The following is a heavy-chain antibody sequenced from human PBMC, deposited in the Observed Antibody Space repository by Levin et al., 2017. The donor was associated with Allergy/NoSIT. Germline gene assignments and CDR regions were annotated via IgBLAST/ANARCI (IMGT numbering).Heavy chain of an antibody. J-gene: IGHJ4*02. V-gene: IGHV3-33*01. Sequence: GGSLRLSCVASGFTFSNYGMHWVRQAPGKGLEWVAVIWYDGSNKYYADSVKGRFTISRDNSQNTLYLQMISLRADDTALYYCARDRYFASGSYLQAYFDYWGQGTLVTVSS. CDR1: GFTFSNYG. CDR3: ARDRYFASGSYLQAYFDY. CDR2: IWYDGSNK. D-gene: IGHD3-10*01.